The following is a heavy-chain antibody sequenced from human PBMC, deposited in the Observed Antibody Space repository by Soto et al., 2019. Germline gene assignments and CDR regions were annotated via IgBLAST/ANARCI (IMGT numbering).Heavy chain of an antibody. CDR3: ARVGDGYNSGYYGMDV. V-gene: IGHV4-59*01. D-gene: IGHD5-12*01. Sequence: SETLSLTCTVSGGSISSYYWSWIRQPPGKGLEWIGYIYYSGSTNYNPSLKSRVTISVDTSKNQFSLKLSSVTAADTAVYYCARVGDGYNSGYYGMDVWGQGTTVTVSS. CDR1: GGSISSYY. J-gene: IGHJ6*02. CDR2: IYYSGST.